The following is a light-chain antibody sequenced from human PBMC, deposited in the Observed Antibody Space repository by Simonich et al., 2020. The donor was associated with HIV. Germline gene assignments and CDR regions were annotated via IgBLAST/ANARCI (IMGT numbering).Light chain of an antibody. J-gene: IGKJ4*01. CDR1: PGISSY. CDR3: QQYYSYPPT. CDR2: AAS. V-gene: IGKV1-8*01. Sequence: AIRMTQSPSSLSASTGNRVTITCRASPGISSYLAWYQQKPGKAPKLLIYAASTLQSGVPSRFSGSGSGTDFTLTISFLQSEDFATYYCQQYYSYPPTFGGGTKVEIK.